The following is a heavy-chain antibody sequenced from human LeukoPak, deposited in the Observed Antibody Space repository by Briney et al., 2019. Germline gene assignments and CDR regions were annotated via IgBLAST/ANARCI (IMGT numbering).Heavy chain of an antibody. CDR1: GFTFSNYA. Sequence: GGSLRLSCAASGFTFSNYAMSWVRQTPGKGLEWVSTISVNGGSTYSADSVKGRFTNSRDNSKNTLYLQMNSLRAEDTAIYYCAKDVRGTYAPDYWGQGTLVTVSS. D-gene: IGHD2-2*01. CDR3: AKDVRGTYAPDY. V-gene: IGHV3-23*01. CDR2: ISVNGGST. J-gene: IGHJ4*02.